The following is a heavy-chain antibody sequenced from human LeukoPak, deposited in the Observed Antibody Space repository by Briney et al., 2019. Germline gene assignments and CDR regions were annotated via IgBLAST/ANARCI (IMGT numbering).Heavy chain of an antibody. CDR3: ARNGGNSDFDY. D-gene: IGHD4-23*01. V-gene: IGHV4-4*02. CDR2: IWHSGRT. J-gene: IGHJ4*02. Sequence: PSETLSLTCAVSGGSISSSNWWSWVRQPPEKGLEWIGEIWHSGRTNYNPSLKSRVTISVDKSKNQFSLKLSSVTAADTAVFYCARNGGNSDFDYWGQGTLVTVSS. CDR1: GGSISSSNW.